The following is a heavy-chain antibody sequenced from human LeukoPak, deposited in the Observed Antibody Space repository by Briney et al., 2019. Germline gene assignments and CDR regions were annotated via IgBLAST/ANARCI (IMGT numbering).Heavy chain of an antibody. CDR1: GYTLTELS. D-gene: IGHD4-17*01. J-gene: IGHJ4*02. CDR3: ASGSGSTVTTFLSY. V-gene: IGHV1-24*01. Sequence: ASVKVSCKVSGYTLTELSMHWVRQAPGKGLGWMGGFDPEDGETIYAQKFQGRVTMTEDTSTDTAYMELRSLRSDDTAVYYCASGSGSTVTTFLSYWGQGTLVTVSS. CDR2: FDPEDGET.